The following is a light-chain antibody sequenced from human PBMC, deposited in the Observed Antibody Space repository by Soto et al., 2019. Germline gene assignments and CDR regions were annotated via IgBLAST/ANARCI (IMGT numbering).Light chain of an antibody. CDR2: EVS. Sequence: QSVLTQPTSASGSPGQSVTISCTGTSSDVGGYNYVSWYQQHPGKAPKLMIYEVSKRPSGVPDRFSGSKSGNTASLTVSGLQAEDEADYYCSSYAGSNNPVLFGGGTKLTVL. J-gene: IGLJ2*01. CDR3: SSYAGSNNPVL. V-gene: IGLV2-8*01. CDR1: SSDVGGYNY.